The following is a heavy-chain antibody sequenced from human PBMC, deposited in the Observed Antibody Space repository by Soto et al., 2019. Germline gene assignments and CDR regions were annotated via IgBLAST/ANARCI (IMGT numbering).Heavy chain of an antibody. CDR3: ARLSSTEFDY. J-gene: IGHJ4*01. D-gene: IGHD2-2*01. CDR1: GYTFTGYY. V-gene: IGHV1-2*02. Sequence: ASVKVCGTASGYTFTGYYMHWVRQAPGQGLEWMGWINPNSGGTNYAQKFQGRVTMTRDTSISTAYMELSRLRSDDTAVYYCARLSSTEFDYWGHANLVTVSS. CDR2: INPNSGGT.